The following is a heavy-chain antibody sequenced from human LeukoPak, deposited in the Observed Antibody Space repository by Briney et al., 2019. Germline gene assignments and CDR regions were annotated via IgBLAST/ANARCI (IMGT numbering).Heavy chain of an antibody. D-gene: IGHD3-22*01. CDR2: IIPIFGTA. J-gene: IGHJ4*02. Sequence: SVKVSCKASGYTFTGYYMHWVRQAPGQGLEWMGGIIPIFGTANYAQKFQGRVTITADKSTSTAYMELSSLRSEDTAVYYCARSKGGSWLSSSFDYWGQGTLVTVSS. CDR1: GYTFTGYY. V-gene: IGHV1-69*06. CDR3: ARSKGGSWLSSSFDY.